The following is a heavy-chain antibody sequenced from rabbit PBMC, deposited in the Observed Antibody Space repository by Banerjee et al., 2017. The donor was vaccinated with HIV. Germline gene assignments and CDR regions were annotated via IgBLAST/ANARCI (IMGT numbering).Heavy chain of an antibody. CDR1: GFSFSSGYW. V-gene: IGHV1S40*01. J-gene: IGHJ4*01. CDR2: IYTGDANT. CDR3: ARVDGNYGHANL. Sequence: QSLEESGGDLVKPGASLTLTCTASGFSFSSGYWICWVRQAPGKGLEWIACIYTGDANTYYASWAKGRFTISRGSSTTVTLQMTSLTAADTATYFCARVDGNYGHANLWGQGTLVTVS. D-gene: IGHD1-1*01.